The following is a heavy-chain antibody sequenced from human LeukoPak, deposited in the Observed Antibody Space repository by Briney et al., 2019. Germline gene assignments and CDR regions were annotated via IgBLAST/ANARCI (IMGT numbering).Heavy chain of an antibody. D-gene: IGHD3-22*01. CDR3: ASISGGDDSSGYYLFDY. V-gene: IGHV3-21*01. Sequence: GGSLRLSCAASGFTFSSYSMNWVRQAPGKGLEWVSSISSSSSYIYYADSVKGQFTISRDNAKNSLYLQMNSLRAEDTAVYYCASISGGDDSSGYYLFDYWGQGTLVTVSS. J-gene: IGHJ4*02. CDR2: ISSSSSYI. CDR1: GFTFSSYS.